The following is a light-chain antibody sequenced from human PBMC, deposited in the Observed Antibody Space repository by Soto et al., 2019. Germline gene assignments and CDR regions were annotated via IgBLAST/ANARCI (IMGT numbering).Light chain of an antibody. CDR1: QSVSRY. CDR2: DAS. V-gene: IGKV3-11*01. J-gene: IGKJ4*01. Sequence: EIVLTQSPVTLSLYPGERATLSCRASQSVSRYLAGYQQKPCQAPRLLVYDASNRATGIPARFSGSGSGTDFTLTISILEPEDFAVYYGQQRYIGLIFGGGTKVEMK. CDR3: QQRYIGLI.